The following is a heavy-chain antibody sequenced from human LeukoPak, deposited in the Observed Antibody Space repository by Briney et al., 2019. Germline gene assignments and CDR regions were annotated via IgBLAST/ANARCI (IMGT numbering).Heavy chain of an antibody. CDR2: MNPNSGNT. D-gene: IGHD6-13*01. CDR1: GYSFTSYD. Sequence: ASVKVSCKASGYSFTSYDINWVRQATGQGLEWVGSMNPNSGNTDYAQKLQGRITMTRSTSISTAYMELSSLRSEDTAVYYCVRGSRYGSSWYNWLDPWGQGTLVSVLS. J-gene: IGHJ5*02. V-gene: IGHV1-8*01. CDR3: VRGSRYGSSWYNWLDP.